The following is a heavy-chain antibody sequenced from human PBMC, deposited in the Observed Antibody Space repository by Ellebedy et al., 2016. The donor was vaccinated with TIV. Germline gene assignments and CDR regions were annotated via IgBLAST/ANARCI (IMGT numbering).Heavy chain of an antibody. CDR1: GFTFNTYS. V-gene: IGHV3-21*01. CDR3: ARGVGSGWYRHYYGMDV. Sequence: PGGSLRLSCAASGFTFNTYSMSWVRQAPGKGLEWVSSISSSNSYINYADSVTGRFTISRDNANRSLFLEMNSLRAEDTAVYYCARGVGSGWYRHYYGMDVWGQGTTVTVSS. J-gene: IGHJ6*02. CDR2: ISSSNSYI. D-gene: IGHD6-19*01.